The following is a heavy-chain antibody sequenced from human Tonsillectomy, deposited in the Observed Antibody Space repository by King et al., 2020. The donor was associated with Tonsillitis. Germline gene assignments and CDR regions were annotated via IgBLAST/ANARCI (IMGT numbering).Heavy chain of an antibody. CDR2: IYPGDSDT. D-gene: IGHD6-19*01. CDR1: GYRFTSYW. J-gene: IGHJ4*02. Sequence: VQLVESGAEVKKPGESLKISCTGYGYRFTSYWIGWVRQMPGKSLEWMGIIYPGDSDTRYSPSFQGQVTISADKSISTAYLQWSSLKASDTAMYYCARQASSGWHYFDNWGQGTLVTVSS. V-gene: IGHV5-51*01. CDR3: ARQASSGWHYFDN.